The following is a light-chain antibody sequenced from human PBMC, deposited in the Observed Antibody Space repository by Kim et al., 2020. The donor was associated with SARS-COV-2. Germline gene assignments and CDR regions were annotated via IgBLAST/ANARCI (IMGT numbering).Light chain of an antibody. CDR3: QSYDSSNRHVV. J-gene: IGLJ2*01. Sequence: VTTSCSRSSGSIASNYVQCYQPRTGSAPTTVIYEDNQRPSGVPDRFSGSIDSSSNSASLTISGLKTEDEADYYCQSYDSSNRHVVLGGGTQLTVL. V-gene: IGLV6-57*03. CDR2: EDN. CDR1: SGSIASNY.